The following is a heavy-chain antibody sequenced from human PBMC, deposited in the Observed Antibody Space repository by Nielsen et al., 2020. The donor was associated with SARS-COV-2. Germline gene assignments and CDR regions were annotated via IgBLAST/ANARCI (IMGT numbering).Heavy chain of an antibody. V-gene: IGHV3-15*01. J-gene: IGHJ5*02. Sequence: GESLKISCAASGFTFNSAWMSWVRQAPGKGLEWVGRIKGIADGGTSDYAAPVKGRFTISRDDSSNTLFLQMNSLKFDDTAMYFCSREDGWLDPWGQGTLVTVSS. CDR1: GFTFNSAW. CDR3: SREDGWLDP. CDR2: IKGIADGGTS.